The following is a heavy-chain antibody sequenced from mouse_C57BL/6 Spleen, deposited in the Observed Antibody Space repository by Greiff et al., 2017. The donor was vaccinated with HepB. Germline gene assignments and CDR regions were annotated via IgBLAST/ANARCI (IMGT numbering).Heavy chain of an antibody. CDR2: ISSGSSTI. J-gene: IGHJ3*01. CDR3: ARPKDYYGSSFWFAY. Sequence: DVKLVESGGGLVKPGGSLKLSCAASGFTFSDYGMHWVRQAPEKGLEWVAYISSGSSTIYYADTVKGRFTISRDNAKNTLFLQMTSLRSEDTAMYYCARPKDYYGSSFWFAYWGQGTLVTVSA. D-gene: IGHD1-1*01. V-gene: IGHV5-17*01. CDR1: GFTFSDYG.